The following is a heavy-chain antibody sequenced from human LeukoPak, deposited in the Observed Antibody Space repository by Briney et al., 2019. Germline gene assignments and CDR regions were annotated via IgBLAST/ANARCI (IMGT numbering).Heavy chain of an antibody. V-gene: IGHV3-21*01. Sequence: PGGSLRLSCAASGFTFSSYAMSWVRQAPGKGLEWVSSISSSSSYIYYADSVKGRFTISRDNAKNSLYLQMNSLRAEDTAVYYCASRGPIPENDYGDYGHFDYWGQGTLVTVSS. CDR3: ASRGPIPENDYGDYGHFDY. D-gene: IGHD4-17*01. CDR1: GFTFSSYA. CDR2: ISSSSSYI. J-gene: IGHJ4*02.